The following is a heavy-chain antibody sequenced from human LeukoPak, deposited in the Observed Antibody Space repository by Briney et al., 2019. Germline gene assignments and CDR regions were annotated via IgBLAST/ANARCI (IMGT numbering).Heavy chain of an antibody. Sequence: SETLSLTCTVSGDSISSSSYYWGWIRQPPGKGLEWIGEINHSGGTNYNPSLKSRVTISVDTSKNQFSLKLTSVTAADTAVYYCVRSYNYGPPVWGQGTTVTVSS. CDR1: GDSISSSSYY. CDR2: INHSGGT. J-gene: IGHJ6*02. D-gene: IGHD5-18*01. V-gene: IGHV4-39*07. CDR3: VRSYNYGPPV.